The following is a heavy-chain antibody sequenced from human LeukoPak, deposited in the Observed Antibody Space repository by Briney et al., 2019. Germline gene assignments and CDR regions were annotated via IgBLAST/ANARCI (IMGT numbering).Heavy chain of an antibody. D-gene: IGHD3-22*01. J-gene: IGHJ4*02. Sequence: GGSLRLSCAASGFTFSSYSMNWVRQAPGKGLEWVSSISSSSSYIYYADSVKGRFTISRDNAKNSLYLQMNSLRAEDTAVYYCARVYDGSGYYPDYWGQGTLVTVSS. CDR3: ARVYDGSGYYPDY. V-gene: IGHV3-21*01. CDR1: GFTFSSYS. CDR2: ISSSSSYI.